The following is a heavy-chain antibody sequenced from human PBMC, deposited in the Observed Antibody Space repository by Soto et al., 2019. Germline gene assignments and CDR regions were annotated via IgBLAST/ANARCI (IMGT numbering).Heavy chain of an antibody. CDR2: TYYRSKWYN. CDR3: ARGGYDFWSGYYRFDY. J-gene: IGHJ4*02. Sequence: QTLSLTWAISGDSVSSNSAAWNWIRQSPSRGLEWLGRTYYRSKWYNDYAVSVKSRITINPDTSKNQFSLQLNSVTPEDTAVYYCARGGYDFWSGYYRFDYWGQGTLVTVSS. CDR1: GDSVSSNSAA. V-gene: IGHV6-1*01. D-gene: IGHD3-3*01.